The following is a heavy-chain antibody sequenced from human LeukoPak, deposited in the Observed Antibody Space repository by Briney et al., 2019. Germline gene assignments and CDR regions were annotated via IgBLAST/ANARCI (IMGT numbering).Heavy chain of an antibody. D-gene: IGHD3-22*01. CDR3: ARLYYYDSSGYPDAFDI. CDR1: GFTVSSNY. J-gene: IGHJ3*02. V-gene: IGHV3-23*01. Sequence: PGGSLRLSCAASGFTVSSNYMSWVRQAPGKGLEWVSAISGSGGSTYYADSVKGRFTISRDNSKNTLYLQMNSLRAEDTAVYYCARLYYYDSSGYPDAFDIWGQGTMVTVSS. CDR2: ISGSGGST.